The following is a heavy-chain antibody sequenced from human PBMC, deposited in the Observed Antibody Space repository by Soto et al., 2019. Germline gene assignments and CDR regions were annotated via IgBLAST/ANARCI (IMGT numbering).Heavy chain of an antibody. Sequence: GGSLRLSCAASGFTFSTYAMTWVRQAPGKALEGVAAISGLSIITYYADSVNGRFTISRDNPKTTLFLQMNSLRAHATAVYYCALDVNTSYWGHGTLVTVSS. J-gene: IGHJ4*01. CDR1: GFTFSTYA. V-gene: IGHV3-23*01. CDR2: ISGLSIIT. CDR3: ALDVNTSY.